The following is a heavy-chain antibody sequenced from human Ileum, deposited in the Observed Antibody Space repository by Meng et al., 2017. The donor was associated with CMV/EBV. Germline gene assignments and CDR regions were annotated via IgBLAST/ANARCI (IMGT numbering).Heavy chain of an antibody. Sequence: GGSLRLSCAASGFTFSSYAMSWVRQAPGKGLEWVSAISGSGGSTYYADSVKGRFTISRDNSKNTLYLQMNSLRAEDTAVYYCAIALLRGYCSSTSCYSYWGQGTLVTVSS. CDR1: GFTFSSYA. V-gene: IGHV3-23*01. CDR2: ISGSGGST. J-gene: IGHJ4*02. CDR3: AIALLRGYCSSTSCYSY. D-gene: IGHD2-2*02.